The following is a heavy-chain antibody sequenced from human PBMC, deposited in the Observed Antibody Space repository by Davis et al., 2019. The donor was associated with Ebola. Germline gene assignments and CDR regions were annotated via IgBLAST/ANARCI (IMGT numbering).Heavy chain of an antibody. V-gene: IGHV4-39*07. D-gene: IGHD3-9*01. Sequence: MPSETLSLTCTVSGGSISSSSYYWGWIRQPPGKGLEWTGSIYNSGSTNYNPSLKSRVTISVDTSKNQFSLKLSAVTAADTAVYYCVREGPGYDIRDNWFDPWGQGTLVTVSS. CDR3: VREGPGYDIRDNWFDP. J-gene: IGHJ5*02. CDR2: IYNSGST. CDR1: GGSISSSSYY.